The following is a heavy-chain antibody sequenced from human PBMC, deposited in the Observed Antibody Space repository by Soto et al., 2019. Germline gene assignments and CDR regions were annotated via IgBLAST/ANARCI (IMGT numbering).Heavy chain of an antibody. CDR2: IYPGDSDT. CDR3: ASPSGYSGYDSYYYYGMDV. CDR1: GYSFTSYW. J-gene: IGHJ6*02. D-gene: IGHD5-12*01. V-gene: IGHV5-51*01. Sequence: GESLKISCKGSGYSFTSYWIGWVRQMPGKGLEWTGIIYPGDSDTRYSPSFQGQVTISADKSISTAYLQWSSLKASDTAMYYCASPSGYSGYDSYYYYGMDVWGQGTTVTVSS.